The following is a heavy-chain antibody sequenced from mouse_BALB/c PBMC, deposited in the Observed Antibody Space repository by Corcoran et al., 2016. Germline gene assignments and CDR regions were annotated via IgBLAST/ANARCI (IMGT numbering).Heavy chain of an antibody. CDR1: GYSFTGYY. D-gene: IGHD2-14*01. CDR3: ARGGSTYPYLDA. Sequence: EVQLQQSGPELVKPGASVKISCKASGYSFTGYYMHWVKQSHVKSLEWIGRINPYNGATSYNQNFKDKASLTVDKSSSTAYMELHSLTSEDSAVYYWARGGSTYPYLDAWGAGTTVTVSS. J-gene: IGHJ1*01. CDR2: INPYNGAT. V-gene: IGHV1-26*01.